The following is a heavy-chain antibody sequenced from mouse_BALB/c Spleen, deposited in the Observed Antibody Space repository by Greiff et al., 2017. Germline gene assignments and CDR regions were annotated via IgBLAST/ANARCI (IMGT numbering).Heavy chain of an antibody. D-gene: IGHD2-3*01. CDR1: GDSITSGY. J-gene: IGHJ4*01. CDR2: ISYSGST. Sequence: EVQLQESGPSLVKPSQTLSLTCSVTGDSITSGYWNWIRKFPGNKLEYMGYISYSGSTYYNPSLKSRISITRDTSKNQYYLQLNSVTTEDTATYYCARWGLLHYYAMDYWGQGTSVTVSS. CDR3: ARWGLLHYYAMDY. V-gene: IGHV3-8*02.